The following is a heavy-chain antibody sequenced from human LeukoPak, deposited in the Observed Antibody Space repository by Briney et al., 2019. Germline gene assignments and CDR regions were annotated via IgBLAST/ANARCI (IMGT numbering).Heavy chain of an antibody. Sequence: GGSLRLSCAASVVTFSSYAMHWGRQAPGKGLEWVAVISYDGSNKYYADSVKGRFTISRDNSKNTLYLQMNSLRAEDTVVYYCARDPSYSSGPVRGFDYWGQGTLVTVSS. CDR1: VVTFSSYA. CDR2: ISYDGSNK. J-gene: IGHJ4*02. CDR3: ARDPSYSSGPVRGFDY. D-gene: IGHD6-19*01. V-gene: IGHV3-30*04.